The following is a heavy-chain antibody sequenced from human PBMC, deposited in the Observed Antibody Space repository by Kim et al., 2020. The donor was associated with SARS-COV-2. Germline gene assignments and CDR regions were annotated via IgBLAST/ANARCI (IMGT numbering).Heavy chain of an antibody. J-gene: IGHJ5*01. V-gene: IGHV3-20*04. D-gene: IGHD2-21*02. CDR2: VNSSGIKT. Sequence: GGSLRLSCEASGFNFGGYVMSWVRQAPGKGLQWVSSVNSSGIKTAYGDSVKGRFSISRDNTKNTLHLQMNSLTPEDTAIYYWASGPEELMGVHCYSHS. CDR3: ASGPEELMGVHCYSHS. CDR1: GFNFGGYV.